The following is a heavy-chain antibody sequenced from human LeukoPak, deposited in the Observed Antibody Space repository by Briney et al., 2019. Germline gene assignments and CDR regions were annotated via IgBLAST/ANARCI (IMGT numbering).Heavy chain of an antibody. CDR3: TGGAATDY. D-gene: IGHD1-26*01. V-gene: IGHV3-73*01. J-gene: IGHJ4*02. Sequence: GGSLRLSCAASGFTFSGSAMHWVRQASRKGLEWVGRIRSKANSYATAYAASVKGRFTISRDDSKNTAYLQMNSLKTKDTAVYYCTGGAATDYWGQGTLVTVSS. CDR2: IRSKANSYAT. CDR1: GFTFSGSA.